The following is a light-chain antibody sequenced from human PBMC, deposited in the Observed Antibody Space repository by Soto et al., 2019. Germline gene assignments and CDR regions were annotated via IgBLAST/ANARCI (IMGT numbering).Light chain of an antibody. CDR1: QSISSW. CDR2: KVS. CDR3: QQYSYPWT. V-gene: IGKV1-5*03. Sequence: DIQMTQSPSTLSASVGDRVTITCRASQSISSWLAWYQQKPGKAPKLLIYKVSSLDSGVPSRFSGSGSGTEFNLNISSLQPDDFATSSCQQYSYPWTFGQGTKVEIK. J-gene: IGKJ1*01.